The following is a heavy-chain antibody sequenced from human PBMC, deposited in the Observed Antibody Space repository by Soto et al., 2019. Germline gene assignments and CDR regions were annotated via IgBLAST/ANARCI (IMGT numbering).Heavy chain of an antibody. CDR2: IFPDDSDT. CDR3: VRHGNIHTSMVAMY. J-gene: IGHJ4*02. V-gene: IGHV5-51*01. Sequence: GESLKISCEGSGYSFPTYWIGWVRQMPGKGLEWMGIIFPDDSDTRYGPSFQGQVTISVDKSTKTAYLEWGALKTSDTAIYFCVRHGNIHTSMVAMYWGKGTLVTVSS. CDR1: GYSFPTYW. D-gene: IGHD5-18*01.